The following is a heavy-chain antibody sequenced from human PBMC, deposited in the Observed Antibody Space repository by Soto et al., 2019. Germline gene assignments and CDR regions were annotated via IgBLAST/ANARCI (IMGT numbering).Heavy chain of an antibody. Sequence: QVQLVESGGGVVQPGRSLRLSCAASGFTFSSYGMHWVRQAPGKGLEWVAVIWYDGSNKYYADSVKGRFTISRDNSTNTLYVQLNSLRAEATAVYYCAREYYGDYVAHSGFDIWGQGTMVNVSS. CDR1: GFTFSSYG. CDR3: AREYYGDYVAHSGFDI. V-gene: IGHV3-33*01. J-gene: IGHJ3*02. D-gene: IGHD4-17*01. CDR2: IWYDGSNK.